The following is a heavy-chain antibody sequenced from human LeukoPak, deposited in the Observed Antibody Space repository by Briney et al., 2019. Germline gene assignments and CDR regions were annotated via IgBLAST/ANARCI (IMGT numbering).Heavy chain of an antibody. CDR1: GFTFSSYG. Sequence: GGSLRLSCAASGFTFSSYGMHWVRQAPGKGLEWVAVISYDGSNKYYADSVKGRFTISRDNSKSTLYLQMNSLRAEDTAVYYCAKYSRFFAFDIWGQGTMVTVSS. CDR3: AKYSRFFAFDI. CDR2: ISYDGSNK. D-gene: IGHD6-13*01. J-gene: IGHJ3*02. V-gene: IGHV3-30*18.